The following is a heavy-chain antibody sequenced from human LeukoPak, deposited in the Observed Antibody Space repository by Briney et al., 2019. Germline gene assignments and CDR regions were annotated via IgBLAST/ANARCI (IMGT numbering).Heavy chain of an antibody. D-gene: IGHD2-15*01. CDR2: ICANDGNT. CDR1: GFTFSSYA. V-gene: IGHV3-23*01. J-gene: IGHJ4*02. Sequence: GGSLRLSCAASGFTFSSYAMSWVRQAPGKGLEWVSVICANDGNTYYADAVKGRFTISRDNSKDTLYLQMDSRRAEDTAVYYCAKGSGSSCYSPCDYWGQGILVTVSS. CDR3: AKGSGSSCYSPCDY.